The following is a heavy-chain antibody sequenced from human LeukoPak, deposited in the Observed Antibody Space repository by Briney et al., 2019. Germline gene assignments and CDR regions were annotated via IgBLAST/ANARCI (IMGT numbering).Heavy chain of an antibody. V-gene: IGHV5-51*01. D-gene: IGHD2-2*01. J-gene: IGHJ4*02. CDR1: GFSFSSYC. CDR2: IYPDDSDT. CDR3: ARHGGCSSTSCYPADY. Sequence: GESLQISCRGFGFSFSSYCIGWVRQMPGKGLEWMGIIYPDDSDTTYSPSFEGLVTISVDKSINTAYLQWSSLKASDTAMYYCARHGGCSSTSCYPADYWGQGTLVTVSS.